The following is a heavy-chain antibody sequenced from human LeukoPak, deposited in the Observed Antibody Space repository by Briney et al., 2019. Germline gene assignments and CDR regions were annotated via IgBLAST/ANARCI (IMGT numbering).Heavy chain of an antibody. D-gene: IGHD6-13*01. V-gene: IGHV4-31*03. J-gene: IGHJ4*02. CDR3: ARGRQLAEDY. CDR1: GGSISSGGYY. Sequence: SETLSLTCTVSGGSISSGGYYWRWIRQHPGKGLEWIGYIYYSGSTYYNPSLKSRVTISVDTSKNQFSLKLSSVTAADTAVYYCARGRQLAEDYWGQGTLVTVSS. CDR2: IYYSGST.